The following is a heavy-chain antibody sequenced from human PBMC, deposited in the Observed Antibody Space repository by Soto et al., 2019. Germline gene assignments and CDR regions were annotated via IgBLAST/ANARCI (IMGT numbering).Heavy chain of an antibody. CDR1: GYTFTSYA. Sequence: ASVKVSCKASGYTFTSYAMRWVRQAPGQRLEWLGWINPGNGNTNYAQNLQGRVSLTTDTSTSTAYMDLRSLRSDDTAVYYCARDQGITTFGVYSMYYYGMDVWGQGTTVTVS. J-gene: IGHJ6*02. CDR2: INPGNGNT. D-gene: IGHD3-3*01. V-gene: IGHV1-18*01. CDR3: ARDQGITTFGVYSMYYYGMDV.